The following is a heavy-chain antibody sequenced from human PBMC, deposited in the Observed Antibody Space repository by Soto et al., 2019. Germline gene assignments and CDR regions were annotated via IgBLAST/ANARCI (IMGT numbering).Heavy chain of an antibody. D-gene: IGHD3-10*01. Sequence: ELQVVESGGGLVEPGGSLRLSCAGSGFIFSNAWMSWVRQAPGKGLEWVGRIKSKSDGGTTDYGAPVKGRFTISRDDSKNTVYLQMISLKTEDTALYYCTTDLPGGPLDVWGQGTTVTVSS. J-gene: IGHJ6*02. CDR2: IKSKSDGGTT. CDR3: TTDLPGGPLDV. V-gene: IGHV3-15*07. CDR1: GFIFSNAW.